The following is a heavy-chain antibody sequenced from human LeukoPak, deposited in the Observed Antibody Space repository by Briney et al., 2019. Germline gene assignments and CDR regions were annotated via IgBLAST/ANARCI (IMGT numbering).Heavy chain of an antibody. D-gene: IGHD3-16*02. V-gene: IGHV3-23*01. CDR2: LSGSGGST. J-gene: IGHJ4*02. CDR3: AKDQGSGDYVWGSYRYSLGSDY. Sequence: GGSLRLSSAASGFTFCSNAMSWVRPAQGQGLVWVSALSGSGGSTYHTDPGRGPFTISTDTSKNTLYLRMNSLRAEDTTVYYCAKDQGSGDYVWGSYRYSLGSDYWGQGTLVTVSS. CDR1: GFTFCSNA.